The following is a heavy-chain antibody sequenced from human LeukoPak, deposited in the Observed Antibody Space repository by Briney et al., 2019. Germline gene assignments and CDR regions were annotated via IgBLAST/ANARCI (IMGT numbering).Heavy chain of an antibody. Sequence: VKVSCKASGYSFTSYAINWVRQAPGQGLEWMGWISAYNGNTDYAQKLQDRVTMTTDTATSTAYMELRSLTSDDTAVYYCARDPLRSTWSTYYNALDVWGQGTTVAVSS. J-gene: IGHJ6*02. V-gene: IGHV1-18*01. D-gene: IGHD6-13*01. CDR2: ISAYNGNT. CDR1: GYSFTSYA. CDR3: ARDPLRSTWSTYYNALDV.